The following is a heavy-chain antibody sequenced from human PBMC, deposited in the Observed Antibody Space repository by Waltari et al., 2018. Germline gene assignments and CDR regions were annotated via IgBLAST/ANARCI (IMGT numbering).Heavy chain of an antibody. CDR2: IIPNFGTA. V-gene: IGHV1-69*08. D-gene: IGHD2-15*01. CDR3: ARDLCSGGSCYYYYGMDV. CDR1: GGTFSSYA. J-gene: IGHJ6*02. Sequence: QVQLVQSGAEVKKPGSSVKVSCKASGGTFSSYAISWVRQAPGQGLEWMGRIIPNFGTANYAQKFQGRGTITADKSTSTAYMELSSLRSEDTAVYYCARDLCSGGSCYYYYGMDVWGQGTTVTVSS.